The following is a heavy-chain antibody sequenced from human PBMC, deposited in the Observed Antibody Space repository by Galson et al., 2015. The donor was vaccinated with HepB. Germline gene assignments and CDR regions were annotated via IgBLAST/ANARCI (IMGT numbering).Heavy chain of an antibody. CDR3: AREDTYYYDSSGTLTGYYY. D-gene: IGHD3-22*01. Sequence: SVKVSCKASGGTFSSYAISWVRQAPGQGLEWMGGIIPIFGTANYAQKFQGRVTITADESTSTAYMELSSLRSEDTAVYYCAREDTYYYDSSGTLTGYYYWGQGTLVTVSS. CDR1: GGTFSSYA. V-gene: IGHV1-69*13. CDR2: IIPIFGTA. J-gene: IGHJ4*02.